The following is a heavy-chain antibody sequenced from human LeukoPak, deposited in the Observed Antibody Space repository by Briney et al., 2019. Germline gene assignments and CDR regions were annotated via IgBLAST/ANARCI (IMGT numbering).Heavy chain of an antibody. Sequence: ASVSVSCKASGYTFTSYGISWVRQAPGQGREWMGWINPNSGGTNYAQKFQGRVTMTRDTSISTAYMELSRLRSDDTAVYYCARGGDYYYYYMDVWGKGTTVTVSS. CDR2: INPNSGGT. D-gene: IGHD4-17*01. J-gene: IGHJ6*03. V-gene: IGHV1-2*02. CDR3: ARGGDYYYYYMDV. CDR1: GYTFTSYG.